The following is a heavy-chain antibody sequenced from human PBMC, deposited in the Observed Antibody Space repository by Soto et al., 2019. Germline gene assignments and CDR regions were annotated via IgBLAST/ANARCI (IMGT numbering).Heavy chain of an antibody. CDR1: GGSISSGDYY. Sequence: SETLSLTCTVSGGSISSGDYYWSWIRQPPGKGLEWIGYIYYSGSTYYNPSLKSRVTISVDTSKNQFSLKLSSVTAADTAVYYCARFEPVSGMDVWGQGTTVTVSS. J-gene: IGHJ6*02. V-gene: IGHV4-30-4*01. CDR2: IYYSGST. CDR3: ARFEPVSGMDV.